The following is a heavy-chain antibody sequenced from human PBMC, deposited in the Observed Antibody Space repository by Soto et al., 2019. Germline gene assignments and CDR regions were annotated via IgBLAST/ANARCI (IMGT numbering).Heavy chain of an antibody. CDR2: ISGSGGST. D-gene: IGHD6-19*01. CDR3: AKEFIAVAGRGGGAFDI. J-gene: IGHJ3*02. Sequence: EVQLLESGGGLVQPGGSLRLSCAASGFTFSSYAMSWVRQAPGKGLEWVSAISGSGGSTYYADSVKGRFPISRDNSKNTVCRQMKGLRAEDTGVYYGAKEFIAVAGRGGGAFDIWGQGTMVTVSS. CDR1: GFTFSSYA. V-gene: IGHV3-23*01.